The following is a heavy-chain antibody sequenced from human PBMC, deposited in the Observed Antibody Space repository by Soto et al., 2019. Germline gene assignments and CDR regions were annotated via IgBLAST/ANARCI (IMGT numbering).Heavy chain of an antibody. CDR2: ISSSSDYI. Sequence: GGSLRLSCAASGFTFTSYTMNWVRQAPGKGLEWVSSISSSSDYIYYADSMRGRVTISRDNAKNSLFLDMNSLTGEDTAVYYCARARVYATGPLDFWGQGTLVTVSS. J-gene: IGHJ4*02. CDR1: GFTFTSYT. D-gene: IGHD6-13*01. V-gene: IGHV3-21*06. CDR3: ARARVYATGPLDF.